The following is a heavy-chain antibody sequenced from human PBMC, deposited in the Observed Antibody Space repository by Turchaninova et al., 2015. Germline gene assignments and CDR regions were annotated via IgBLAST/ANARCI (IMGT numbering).Heavy chain of an antibody. CDR2: THHSGAT. CDR1: DSSIISGYC. D-gene: IGHD2-21*02. V-gene: IGHV4-38-2*02. CDR3: AKTVCNGDCYADY. Sequence: QVQLQESGPGLGKPSETLSLPCTFSDSSIISGYCWGWSRHPPGKGLDWIDSTHHSGATYYNPSLNSRVTISIDTSKNKFALRLSSVTAADTAVYYCAKTVCNGDCYADYWGQGTLVTVSS. J-gene: IGHJ4*02.